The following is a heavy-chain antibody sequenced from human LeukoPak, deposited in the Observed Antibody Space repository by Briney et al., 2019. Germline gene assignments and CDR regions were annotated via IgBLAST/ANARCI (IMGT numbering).Heavy chain of an antibody. Sequence: GRSLRLSCAASGFTFSSYSMSWVRQGPGKGLEWVSSISISSTYKYYAGSVKGRFTISRDNAKNSLYLQMNSLRAEDTALYYCARGRYSGSYLLDYWGQGNLVTVSS. CDR3: ARGRYSGSYLLDY. CDR1: GFTFSSYS. CDR2: ISISSTYK. D-gene: IGHD1-26*01. V-gene: IGHV3-21*01. J-gene: IGHJ4*02.